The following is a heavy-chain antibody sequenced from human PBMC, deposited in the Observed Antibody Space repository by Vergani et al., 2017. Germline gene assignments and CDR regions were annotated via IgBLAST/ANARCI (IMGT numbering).Heavy chain of an antibody. J-gene: IGHJ4*02. CDR1: GFTFSSYG. Sequence: QVQLVESGGGVVQPGRSLRLSCAASGFTFSSYGMHWVRQAPGKGLEWVAVIWFDGSNKYYADSVKGRFTISRDDSKNTLYLQMNSLKTEDTAVYYCTTSRGDTAMGWGQGTLVTVSS. D-gene: IGHD5-18*01. CDR2: IWFDGSNK. CDR3: TTSRGDTAMG. V-gene: IGHV3-33*01.